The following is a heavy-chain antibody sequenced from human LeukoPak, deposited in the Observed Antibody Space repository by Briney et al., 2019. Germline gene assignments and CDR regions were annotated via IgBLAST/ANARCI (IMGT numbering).Heavy chain of an antibody. J-gene: IGHJ4*02. CDR1: GGSISSSSYY. Sequence: SETLSLTCTVSGGSISSSSYYWGWIRQPPGKGXXXXXXXYYSGSTYYNPSLKSRVTISVDTSKNQFSLKLSSVTAADTAVYYCARQGKVGGYSYGIDYWGQGTLVTVSS. V-gene: IGHV4-39*01. CDR3: ARQGKVGGYSYGIDY. CDR2: XYYSGST. D-gene: IGHD5-18*01.